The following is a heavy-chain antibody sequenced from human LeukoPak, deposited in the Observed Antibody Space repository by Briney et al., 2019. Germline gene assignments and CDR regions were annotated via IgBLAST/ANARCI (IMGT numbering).Heavy chain of an antibody. Sequence: SETLSLTCAVYGGSFSGYYWSWIRQPPGKGLEWIGEINHSGSTNYNPSLKSRVTISVDTSKNQFSLKLSSVTAADTAVYYCARSRVVAAGFDPWGQGTLVTVSS. CDR3: ARSRVVAAGFDP. J-gene: IGHJ5*02. V-gene: IGHV4-34*01. CDR1: GGSFSGYY. CDR2: INHSGST. D-gene: IGHD2-15*01.